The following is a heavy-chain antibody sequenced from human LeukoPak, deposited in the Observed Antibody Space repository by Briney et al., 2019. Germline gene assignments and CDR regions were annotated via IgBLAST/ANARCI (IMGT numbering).Heavy chain of an antibody. Sequence: PGRSLRLSCAASGFTFDDYAMHWVRQAPGKGLEWVSGISWNSGSIGYADSVKGRFTISRDNAKNSLYLQMNSLRAEDTALYYCAKDIGSSGPAIDYWGQGTLVTVSS. CDR2: ISWNSGSI. D-gene: IGHD6-19*01. CDR1: GFTFDDYA. V-gene: IGHV3-9*01. J-gene: IGHJ4*02. CDR3: AKDIGSSGPAIDY.